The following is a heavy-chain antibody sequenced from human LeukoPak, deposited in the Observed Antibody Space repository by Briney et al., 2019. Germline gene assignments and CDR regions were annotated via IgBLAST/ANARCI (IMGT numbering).Heavy chain of an antibody. CDR1: GYSFTDYW. CDR2: IYPGDSDT. Sequence: GESLKISCKGSGYSFTDYWIGWVRQMPGKGLEWMGFIYPGDSDTRYSPSFQGQVTISADKSISTAYLQWSSLKASDTAMYYCARGGDYTVSRYYMDVWGKGTTVTVSS. CDR3: ARGGDYTVSRYYMDV. J-gene: IGHJ6*03. D-gene: IGHD3-3*01. V-gene: IGHV5-51*01.